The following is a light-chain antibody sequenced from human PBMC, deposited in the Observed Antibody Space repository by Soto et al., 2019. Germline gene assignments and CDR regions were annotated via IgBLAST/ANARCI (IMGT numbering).Light chain of an antibody. CDR3: QHRSNWLGT. CDR1: QSVSSF. J-gene: IGKJ3*01. CDR2: DAS. Sequence: EIVLTQSPATLSLSPGERATLSCRASQSVSSFLAWYQQKSGQTPRLLIYDASNRATGIPARFSGSGSGTDFTLTISSLEPEDFAVYYCQHRSNWLGTFGPETKADIK. V-gene: IGKV3-11*01.